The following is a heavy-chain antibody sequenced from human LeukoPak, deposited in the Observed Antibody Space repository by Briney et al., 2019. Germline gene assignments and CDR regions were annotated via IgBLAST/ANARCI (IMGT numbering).Heavy chain of an antibody. D-gene: IGHD3-22*01. Sequence: GGSLRLSCAASGFTFSSYTMNWVRQAPGKGLEWVSSIGSGSTYMYSADSMKGRFTISRDNAKNSLYLQMNSLRVEDTAVYYCARGNYDSSGYLFDYWGQGTLVTVSS. J-gene: IGHJ4*02. CDR2: IGSGSTYM. CDR3: ARGNYDSSGYLFDY. V-gene: IGHV3-21*01. CDR1: GFTFSSYT.